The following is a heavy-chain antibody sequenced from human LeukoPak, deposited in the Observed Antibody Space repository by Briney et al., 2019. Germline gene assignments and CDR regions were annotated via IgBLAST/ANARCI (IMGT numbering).Heavy chain of an antibody. J-gene: IGHJ4*02. D-gene: IGHD3-16*01. V-gene: IGHV3-66*02. CDR3: ATSSIGDPDY. CDR2: ICSGGST. Sequence: GGSLRLSCAASGFTVSSNYMSWVRQAPGKGLEWVSVICSGGSTYYADSVKGRFTISRDNSKNTLYLQMNSLRAEDTAVYYCATSSIGDPDYWGQGTLVTVSS. CDR1: GFTVSSNY.